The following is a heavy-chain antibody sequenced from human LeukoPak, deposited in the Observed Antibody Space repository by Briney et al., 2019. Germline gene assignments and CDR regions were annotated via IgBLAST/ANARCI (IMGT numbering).Heavy chain of an antibody. V-gene: IGHV1-18*01. CDR3: ARDGPTGDYFDS. CDR1: GYTVTRHT. CDR2: ISAYNGNT. D-gene: IGHD4-17*01. J-gene: IGHJ4*02. Sequence: ASVKVSCKASGYTVTRHTISWVRQAPGQGLEWMGWISAYNGNTNYAQKVQGRVTMTTDTSTSTAYMELRSLRSDDTAVYYCARDGPTGDYFDSWGQGTLVTVSS.